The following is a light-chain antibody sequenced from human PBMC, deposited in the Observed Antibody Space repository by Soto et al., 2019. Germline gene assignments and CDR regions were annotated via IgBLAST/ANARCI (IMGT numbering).Light chain of an antibody. J-gene: IGLJ2*01. V-gene: IGLV2-14*01. CDR1: SSDIGYYNF. CDR2: EVS. CDR3: SSYTASSTLI. Sequence: QSVLTQPASVSGSPGQSITISCTGTSSDIGYYNFVSWYQQHPGTAPKLMIYEVSNRPSGVSNRFSGSKSGTTASLTISGLQAEDEADYYCSSYTASSTLIFGGGTKLTVL.